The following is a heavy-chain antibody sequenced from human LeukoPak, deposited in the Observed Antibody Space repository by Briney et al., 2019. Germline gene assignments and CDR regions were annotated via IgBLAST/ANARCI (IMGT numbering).Heavy chain of an antibody. CDR2: IIPNLGTT. J-gene: IGHJ4*02. CDR3: ATTNDGGGYQWGDFFDF. D-gene: IGHD3-22*01. Sequence: SVKVSCKASGGTSNSHATSWVRQAPGQGLEWMGRIIPNLGTTNRAQNFQDRVTLTADKSTNTAYMELTSLTSDDTAVYYCATTNDGGGYQWGDFFDFWGQGTLVTVSS. CDR1: GGTSNSHA. V-gene: IGHV1-69*04.